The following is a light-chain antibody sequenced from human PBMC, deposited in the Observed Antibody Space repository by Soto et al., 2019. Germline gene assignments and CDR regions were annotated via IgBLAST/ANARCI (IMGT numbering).Light chain of an antibody. CDR3: LLAYGGGRPYV. CDR2: DTS. V-gene: IGLV7-46*01. J-gene: IGLJ1*01. Sequence: QTVVTQEPSXTVXPGGXVTLTXXXXTGXXTSXHYXYWIXXKPGQAPRTXIYDTSNKHSWTPARFSGFLLGGKAALTLSXXQXEDEADYYCLLAYGGGRPYVFGTGTKLTVL. CDR1: TGXXTSXHY.